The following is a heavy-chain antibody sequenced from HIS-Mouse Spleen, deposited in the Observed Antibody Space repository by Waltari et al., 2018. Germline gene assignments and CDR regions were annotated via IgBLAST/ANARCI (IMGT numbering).Heavy chain of an antibody. Sequence: QVQLVQSGAEVKKPGASVKVSCKASGYTFPSYDIKWGRRATGQGLEWMGWMNPNSGNTVYAQKFQGRVTMNRNTSISTAYMELSSLRSEDTAVYYCARVYYDFWSGYYYWGQGTLVTVSS. J-gene: IGHJ4*02. CDR1: GYTFPSYD. V-gene: IGHV1-8*01. D-gene: IGHD3-3*01. CDR3: ARVYYDFWSGYYY. CDR2: MNPNSGNT.